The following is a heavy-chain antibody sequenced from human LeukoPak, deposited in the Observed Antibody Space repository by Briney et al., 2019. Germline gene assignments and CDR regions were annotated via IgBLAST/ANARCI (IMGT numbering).Heavy chain of an antibody. V-gene: IGHV1-24*01. CDR2: FDPEDGET. D-gene: IGHD1-26*01. Sequence: ASVKVSCKASGYTFTGYYMHWVRQAPGQGLEWMGGFDPEDGETIYAQKFQGRVTMTEDTSTDTAYMELSSLRSEDTAVYYCATDRGSYPFDYWGQGTLVTVSS. J-gene: IGHJ4*02. CDR3: ATDRGSYPFDY. CDR1: GYTFTGYY.